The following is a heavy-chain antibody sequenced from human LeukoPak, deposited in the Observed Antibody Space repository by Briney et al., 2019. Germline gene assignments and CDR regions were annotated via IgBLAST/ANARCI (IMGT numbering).Heavy chain of an antibody. D-gene: IGHD1-14*01. CDR3: ATPGPEKTEYYYYYMDV. Sequence: SVKVSCKASGGTFSSYAISWVRQAPGQGLEWMGGIIPIFGTTNYAQKFQGRVTITADKSTSTAYMELSSLRSEDTAVYYCATPGPEKTEYYYYYMDVWGKGTTVTVSS. V-gene: IGHV1-69*06. CDR2: IIPIFGTT. J-gene: IGHJ6*03. CDR1: GGTFSSYA.